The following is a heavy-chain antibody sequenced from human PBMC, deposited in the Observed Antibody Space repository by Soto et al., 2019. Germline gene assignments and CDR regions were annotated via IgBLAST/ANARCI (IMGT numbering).Heavy chain of an antibody. Sequence: GGSLRLSCAASGLTFSSYGMHWVRQAPGKGLEWVAVIWYDGSNKYYADSVKGRFTISRDNSKNTLYLQMNSLRAEDTAVYYCARDGYCSSTSCYPDQGYDAFDIWGQGTMVTVSS. D-gene: IGHD2-2*03. J-gene: IGHJ3*02. CDR2: IWYDGSNK. V-gene: IGHV3-33*01. CDR3: ARDGYCSSTSCYPDQGYDAFDI. CDR1: GLTFSSYG.